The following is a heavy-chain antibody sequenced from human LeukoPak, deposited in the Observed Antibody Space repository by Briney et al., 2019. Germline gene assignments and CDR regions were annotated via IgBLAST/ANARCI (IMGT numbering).Heavy chain of an antibody. CDR3: ARAGRFTSGRSYFFDT. CDR2: VSYSGNT. V-gene: IGHV4-59*13. J-gene: IGHJ4*02. Sequence: SETLSLTCSVSGGSISGYWSWLRQPPGKGLEWIAYVSYSGNTNYSPSLKNRVSISVDPSNNRFSLQLRSVTAADTAFYYCARAGRFTSGRSYFFDTWGQGTLVTVS. D-gene: IGHD3-3*01. CDR1: GGSISGY.